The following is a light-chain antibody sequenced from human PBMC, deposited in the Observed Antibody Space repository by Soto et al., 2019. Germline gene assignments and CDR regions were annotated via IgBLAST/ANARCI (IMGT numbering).Light chain of an antibody. Sequence: DIVLTQSPATLSLSPGDRATLSCRASQSVNNYLAWYQQSPGQAPRLLVYGASTRAPGVPARFSGSGSGTDVTRTISRLEPEDFAVYFCQHYNHWPPWTFGQGTKVDIK. J-gene: IGKJ1*01. CDR2: GAS. V-gene: IGKV3-11*01. CDR1: QSVNNY. CDR3: QHYNHWPPWT.